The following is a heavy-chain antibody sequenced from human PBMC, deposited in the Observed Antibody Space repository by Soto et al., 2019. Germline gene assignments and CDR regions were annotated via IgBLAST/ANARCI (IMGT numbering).Heavy chain of an antibody. D-gene: IGHD2-2*01. CDR1: GDSISSSSYY. CDR3: AGHHYDCIRTSCYYY. V-gene: IGHV4-39*01. CDR2: IYYSGGT. J-gene: IGHJ4*02. Sequence: QLQLQESGPGLVKPSETLSLTCTVSGDSISSSSYYWGWIRQPPGKGLEWIGSIYYSGGTYYNPSLKSRVTISVDTSKNQFSLKLSSVTAADTAVFYCAGHHYDCIRTSCYYYWGQGTLVTVSS.